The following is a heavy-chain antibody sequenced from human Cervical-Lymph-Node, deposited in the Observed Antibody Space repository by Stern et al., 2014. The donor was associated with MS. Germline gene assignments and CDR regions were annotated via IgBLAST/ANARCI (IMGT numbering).Heavy chain of an antibody. V-gene: IGHV3-11*01. CDR2: INTGGSNV. Sequence: VQLVESGGGLVKPGGSLRLSCAASGFDFSDYYMAWIRQAPGKGLEWDSHINTGGSNVYYADPVKGRFLISRGNVKNSMYLPMDSLRADDAAFYYCARDPGGELLSLDYWGQGILVTVSS. CDR3: ARDPGGELLSLDY. CDR1: GFDFSDYY. D-gene: IGHD1-26*01. J-gene: IGHJ4*02.